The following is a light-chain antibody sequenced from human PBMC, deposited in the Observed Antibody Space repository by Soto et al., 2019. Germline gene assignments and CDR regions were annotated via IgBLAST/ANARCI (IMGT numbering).Light chain of an antibody. V-gene: IGKV1-13*02. J-gene: IGKJ4*01. CDR2: DVS. CDR3: RHFNGYPLT. CDR1: QGVSSA. Sequence: AIQLTQSPSSLSASVGDRVTITCRASQGVSSALAWYQQKPRKAPRLLIYDVSSLESGVPSRFSASGSGTDFTLTISSLQPEDFATYYCRHFNGYPLTFGGGTKVESK.